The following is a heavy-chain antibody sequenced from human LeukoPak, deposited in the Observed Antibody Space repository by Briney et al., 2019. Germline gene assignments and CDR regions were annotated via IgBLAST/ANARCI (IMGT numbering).Heavy chain of an antibody. CDR1: GFPFSNNP. CDR3: ARDGGKGYEIDY. J-gene: IGHJ4*02. V-gene: IGHV3-48*01. CDR2: ISTAITTT. D-gene: IGHD2-2*01. Sequence: PGGSLRLSCVVSGFPFSNNPMNWVRQAPGKGLEWVSYISTAITTTYYAESVKGRFTISRDNAKNSLYLQMNSLRVEDTAVYYCARDGGKGYEIDYWGRGTLVTVSS.